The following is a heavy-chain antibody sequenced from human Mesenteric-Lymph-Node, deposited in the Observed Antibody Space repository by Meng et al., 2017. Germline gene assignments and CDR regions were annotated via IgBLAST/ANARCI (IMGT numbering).Heavy chain of an antibody. CDR2: LYSGGWT. V-gene: IGHV3-66*02. CDR3: ARNGDYRYFDY. J-gene: IGHJ4*02. CDR1: VFTVSSNY. D-gene: IGHD4-17*01. Sequence: VQLVESRCGLGQPWGSLILSCVVSVFTVSSNYMSWVRQAPGKGLEWVSVLYSGGWTSYGDSVKGRFTISRDNSENTLYLQMNSLRAEDTAMYYCARNGDYRYFDYWGQGTLVTVSS.